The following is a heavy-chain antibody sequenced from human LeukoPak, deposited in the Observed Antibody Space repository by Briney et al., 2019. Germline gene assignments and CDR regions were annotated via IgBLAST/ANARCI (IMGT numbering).Heavy chain of an antibody. V-gene: IGHV3-23*01. CDR1: GFTFSSYG. CDR3: ARVNFFSGMDV. Sequence: GGSLRLSCAASGFTFSSYGMSWVRQAPGEGREGVSAISGRGGSTYYADSVKGRFTISRDNSKNTLYLQMNSLRAEDTAVYYCARVNFFSGMDVWGKGTTVTISS. J-gene: IGHJ6*04. D-gene: IGHD1-26*01. CDR2: ISGRGGST.